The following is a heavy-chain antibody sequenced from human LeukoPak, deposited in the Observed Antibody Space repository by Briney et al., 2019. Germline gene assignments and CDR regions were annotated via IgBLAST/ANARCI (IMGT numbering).Heavy chain of an antibody. Sequence: GGSPRLSCAASGFTFSSYWMSWVRQAPGKGLEWVANIKQDGSEKHYVDSVKGRFTISRDNAKNSLFLQMNSLRAEDTAVYYCARDRGLYSSSWQFDYWGQGTLVTVSS. CDR3: ARDRGLYSSSWQFDY. CDR1: GFTFSSYW. V-gene: IGHV3-7*01. J-gene: IGHJ4*02. D-gene: IGHD6-13*01. CDR2: IKQDGSEK.